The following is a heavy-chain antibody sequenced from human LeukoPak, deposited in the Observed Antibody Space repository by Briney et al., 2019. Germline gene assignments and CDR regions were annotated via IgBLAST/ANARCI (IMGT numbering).Heavy chain of an antibody. CDR3: ARDPHCTNGVCYTSNYMDV. D-gene: IGHD2-8*01. J-gene: IGHJ6*03. CDR2: IKQDGSEK. V-gene: IGHV3-7*01. Sequence: GGSLRLSCAASEFTFSSYWMSWVRQAPGKGLEWVANIKQDGSEKYYVDSVKGRFTISRDNAKNSLYLQMNSLRAEDTAVYYCARDPHCTNGVCYTSNYMDVWGKGTTVTVSS. CDR1: EFTFSSYW.